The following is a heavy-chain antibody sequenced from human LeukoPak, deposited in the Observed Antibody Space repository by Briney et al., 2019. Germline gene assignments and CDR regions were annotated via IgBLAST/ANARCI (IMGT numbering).Heavy chain of an antibody. J-gene: IGHJ4*02. CDR2: ISSSSSYI. CDR3: ARAPRIAAAADY. CDR1: GFTFSSYS. D-gene: IGHD6-13*01. Sequence: GGSLGLSCAASGFTFSSYSMNWVRQAPGKGLEWVSSISSSSSYIYYADSVKGRFTISRDNAKNSLYLQMNSLRAEDTAVYYCARAPRIAAAADYWGQGTLVTVSS. V-gene: IGHV3-21*01.